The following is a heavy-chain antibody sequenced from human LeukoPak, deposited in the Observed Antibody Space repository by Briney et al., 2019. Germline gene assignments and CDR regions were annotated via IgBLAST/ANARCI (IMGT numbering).Heavy chain of an antibody. CDR2: ISGSGGST. CDR1: GFTFSSYA. J-gene: IGHJ6*02. Sequence: LTGGSLRLSCAASGFTFSSYAMSWVRQAPGEGLEWVSAISGSGGSTYYADSVKGRFTISRDNSKKTLYLQMNSLRAEDTAVYYCAKDWFGEEDYYYYRLDVWGQGTTVTVSS. D-gene: IGHD3-10*01. V-gene: IGHV3-23*01. CDR3: AKDWFGEEDYYYYRLDV.